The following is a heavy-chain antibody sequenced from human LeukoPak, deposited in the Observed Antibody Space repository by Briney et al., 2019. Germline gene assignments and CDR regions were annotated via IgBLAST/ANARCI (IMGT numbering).Heavy chain of an antibody. CDR1: GFTFSSHA. Sequence: GGSLILSCAASGFTFSSHAMSWVRQAPGKGLEWVSAISGSGGSTYYADSVKGRFTISRDNSKNTLYLRMNSLRAEDTAVYYCAKDPTYYDILTEFDYWGQGTLVTVSS. D-gene: IGHD3-9*01. J-gene: IGHJ4*02. CDR2: ISGSGGST. V-gene: IGHV3-23*01. CDR3: AKDPTYYDILTEFDY.